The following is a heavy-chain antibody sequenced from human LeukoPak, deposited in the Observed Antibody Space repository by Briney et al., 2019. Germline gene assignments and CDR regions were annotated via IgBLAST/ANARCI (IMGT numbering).Heavy chain of an antibody. J-gene: IGHJ6*03. D-gene: IGHD3-22*01. CDR1: GFTFSSYG. CDR2: ITGGGST. V-gene: IGHV3-23*01. Sequence: PGGSQRLSCAASGFTFSSYGMSWVRQAPGKGLKWVSAITGGGSTYYADSVKGRFTISRDNAKNSLYLQMNSLRAEDTAVYYCARVGNYYDSSGYALLYYYYYYMDVWGKGTTVTISS. CDR3: ARVGNYYDSSGYALLYYYYYYMDV.